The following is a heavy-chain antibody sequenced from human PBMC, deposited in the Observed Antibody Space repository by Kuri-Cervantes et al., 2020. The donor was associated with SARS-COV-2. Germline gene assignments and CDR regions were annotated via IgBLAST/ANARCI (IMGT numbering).Heavy chain of an antibody. CDR2: INPNSGDK. J-gene: IGHJ6*03. D-gene: IGHD1-26*01. CDR1: VYTFTRYY. V-gene: IGHV1-2*02. CDR3: ARDQVGPPYYYYYYMDV. Sequence: ASVKVSCRASVYTFTRYYMRWVQHAPGPGHAWMGWINPNSGDKNYAQKFQGRVTMTRDTSISTAYMDLSRLRSDDTAVYYCARDQVGPPYYYYYYMDVWGKGTTVTVSS.